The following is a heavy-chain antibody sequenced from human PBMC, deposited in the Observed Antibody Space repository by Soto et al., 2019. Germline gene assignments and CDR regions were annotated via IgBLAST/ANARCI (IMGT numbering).Heavy chain of an antibody. CDR2: IHYSGST. D-gene: IGHD1-26*01. CDR3: ERAWVHLYLDF. CDR1: VGSVSTTSSY. V-gene: IGHV4-61*01. J-gene: IGHJ4*02. Sequence: SETLSLTCTVSVGSVSTTSSYWSWIRQPPGKGLEWIWYIHYSGSTNYNPSLKSRVTISVDTYKNQFSLKLSSVTAADTAVYYCERAWVHLYLDFWGPETLVTVSS.